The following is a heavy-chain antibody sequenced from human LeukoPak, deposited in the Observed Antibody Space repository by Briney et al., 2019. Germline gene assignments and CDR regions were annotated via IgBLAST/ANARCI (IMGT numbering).Heavy chain of an antibody. CDR1: GGSFSGYY. CDR3: ARGRSMIVVVAAPAYYFDY. CDR2: INDSGST. D-gene: IGHD3-22*01. J-gene: IGHJ4*02. Sequence: SETLSLTCAVYGGSFSGYYWSWIRQPPGKGLEWIGEINDSGSTNYNPSLKSRVTISVDTSKNQFSLKMSAVTAADTAVYYCARGRSMIVVVAAPAYYFDYWGQGTLVTVSS. V-gene: IGHV4-34*01.